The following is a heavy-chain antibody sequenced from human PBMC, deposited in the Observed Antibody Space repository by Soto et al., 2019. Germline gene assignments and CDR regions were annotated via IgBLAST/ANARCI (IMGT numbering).Heavy chain of an antibody. D-gene: IGHD2-15*01. CDR3: AKGPCSGGSCYHDY. J-gene: IGHJ4*02. CDR1: GFTFTSYA. CDR2: ISGSGGST. V-gene: IGHV3-23*01. Sequence: PWGSLRLSCAASGFTFTSYAINFFRHSPGKGLEWVSGISGSGGSTHYADSVKGRFTISRDNSKNRLSLQMNSLRAEDTAVYYCAKGPCSGGSCYHDYWGQGTLVTVSS.